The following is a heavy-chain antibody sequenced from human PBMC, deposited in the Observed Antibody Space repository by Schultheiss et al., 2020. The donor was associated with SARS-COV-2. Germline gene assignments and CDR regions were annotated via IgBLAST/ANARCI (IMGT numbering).Heavy chain of an antibody. CDR3: ARRVRSDAFDI. Sequence: SETLSLTCAVYGGSFSGYYWSWIRQPPGKGLEWIGHIYYSGSTNYNPSLKSRVTMSVDTSKNQFSLKLSSVTAADTAVYYCARRVRSDAFDIWGQGTMVTVSS. J-gene: IGHJ3*02. CDR1: GGSFSGYY. CDR2: IYYSGST. V-gene: IGHV4-59*08.